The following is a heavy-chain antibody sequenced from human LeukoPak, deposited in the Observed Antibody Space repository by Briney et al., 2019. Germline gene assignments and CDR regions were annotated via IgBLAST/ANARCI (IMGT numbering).Heavy chain of an antibody. J-gene: IGHJ4*02. D-gene: IGHD2-15*01. CDR1: GGSFSGYY. V-gene: IGHV4-34*01. CDR2: INHSGST. CDR3: ARAASVVVATYYFDY. Sequence: SETLSLTCAVYGGSFSGYYWSSIRQPPGNGLEWIREINHSGSTNYNPSLKSRVTISVDTSKNQFSLKLSSVTAADTAVYYCARAASVVVATYYFDYWGQGTLVTVSS.